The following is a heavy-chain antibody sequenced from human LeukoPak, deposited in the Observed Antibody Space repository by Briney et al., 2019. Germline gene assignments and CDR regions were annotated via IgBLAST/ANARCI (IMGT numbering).Heavy chain of an antibody. CDR1: GFTFSSYS. Sequence: GGSLRLSCAASGFTFSSYSMNWVRQAPGKGLEWVSSISSSSSYLYYADSVKGRFTISRDNAKNSLYLQMNSLRAEDTAVYYCARAWGYCSSTSCYVVAFDIWGQGTMVTVSS. D-gene: IGHD2-2*01. V-gene: IGHV3-21*01. CDR2: ISSSSSYL. CDR3: ARAWGYCSSTSCYVVAFDI. J-gene: IGHJ3*02.